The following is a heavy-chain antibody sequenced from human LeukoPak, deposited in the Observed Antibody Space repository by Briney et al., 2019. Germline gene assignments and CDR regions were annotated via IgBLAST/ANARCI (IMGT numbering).Heavy chain of an antibody. CDR3: ARAVDVADY. Sequence: GGSLRLSCVASGFIFTDHWKSWVRHAPGKGLDWVANIKEDESAKFYADSVRGRFTISRDNAKNSVYLEMNNLRVEDTAVYYCARAVDVADYWGRGTLVTVSS. D-gene: IGHD3-16*01. CDR1: GFIFTDHW. CDR2: IKEDESAK. V-gene: IGHV3-7*04. J-gene: IGHJ4*02.